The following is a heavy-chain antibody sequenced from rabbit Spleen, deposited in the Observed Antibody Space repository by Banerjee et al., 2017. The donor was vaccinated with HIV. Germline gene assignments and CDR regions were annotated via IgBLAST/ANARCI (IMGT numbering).Heavy chain of an antibody. Sequence: QSLEESGGDLVKPGASLTLTCIASGVSLSGASYMCWVRQGPGKGLEWIVCIDSGNSGFTYFANWAKGRFTMSKPSSTTVTLQMTSLTAADTTTYFCARDTGSSFSSYGMDLWGPGTLVTV. CDR3: ARDTGSSFSSYGMDL. CDR1: GVSLSGASY. D-gene: IGHD8-1*01. CDR2: IDSGNSGFT. J-gene: IGHJ6*01. V-gene: IGHV1S40*01.